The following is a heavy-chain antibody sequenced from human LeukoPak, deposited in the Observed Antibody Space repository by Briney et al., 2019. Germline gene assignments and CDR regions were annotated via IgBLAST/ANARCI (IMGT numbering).Heavy chain of an antibody. CDR1: GYSFTSYL. CDR3: ARPSEWQYFQDDDAFDI. Sequence: GESLKTSSTGSGYSFTSYLIGWVRQIPGKGLEWMGIISPGDSDTRYSPSFQGQVTISAAKSISTAYLQWSSLKASDTAMYYCARPSEWQYFQDDDAFDIWGQGTMVTVSS. J-gene: IGHJ3*02. D-gene: IGHD2/OR15-2a*01. CDR2: ISPGDSDT. V-gene: IGHV5-51*01.